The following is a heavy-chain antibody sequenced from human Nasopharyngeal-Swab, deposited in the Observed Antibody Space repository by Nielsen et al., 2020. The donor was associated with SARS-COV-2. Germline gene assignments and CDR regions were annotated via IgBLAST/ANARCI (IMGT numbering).Heavy chain of an antibody. D-gene: IGHD3-3*01. V-gene: IGHV1-8*01. CDR3: ARSNLEWQINYGMDV. CDR1: GYTFTSYD. J-gene: IGHJ6*02. CDR2: MNPNSGNT. Sequence: ASVKVPCKASGYTFTSYDINWVRQATGQGLEWMGWMNPNSGNTGYAQKFQGRVTMTRNISISTAYMELSSLRSEDTAVYYCARSNLEWQINYGMDVWGQGTTVTVSS.